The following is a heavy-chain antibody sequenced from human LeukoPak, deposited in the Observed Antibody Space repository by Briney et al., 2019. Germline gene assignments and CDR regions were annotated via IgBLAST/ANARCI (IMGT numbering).Heavy chain of an antibody. V-gene: IGHV1-2*02. CDR1: GDTFTGNY. CDR3: ARDVEQLTLNWFDP. Sequence: GASVKVSCKASGDTFTGNYIQWVRQAPGQGLEWMGWINANSGGTAYTQKFQGRVTMTRDTSTSTAYMELSRLRSDDTAVYYCARDVEQLTLNWFDPWGQGTLVTVSS. D-gene: IGHD6-13*01. J-gene: IGHJ5*02. CDR2: INANSGGT.